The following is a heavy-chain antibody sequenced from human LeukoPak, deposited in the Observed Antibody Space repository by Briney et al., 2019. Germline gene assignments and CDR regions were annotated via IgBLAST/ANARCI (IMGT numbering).Heavy chain of an antibody. CDR3: ARYCPYSMIALDY. Sequence: PGGSLRFSCAASGFTFSSYSMNWVRQAPGKGLEWVSSISSSSSYIYYADSVKGRFTISRDNAKNSLSLQMNSLRAEDTAVYYCARYCPYSMIALDYWGQGTLVTVSS. CDR1: GFTFSSYS. D-gene: IGHD2-21*01. J-gene: IGHJ4*02. CDR2: ISSSSSYI. V-gene: IGHV3-21*01.